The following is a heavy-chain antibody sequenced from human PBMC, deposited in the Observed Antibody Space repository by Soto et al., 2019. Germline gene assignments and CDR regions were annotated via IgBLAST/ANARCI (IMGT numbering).Heavy chain of an antibody. J-gene: IGHJ5*02. Sequence: QITLKESGPTLVKPTQTLTLTCTFSGFSLSTAGVGVGWIRQPPGEALEWLALIYWDDDKRYSPSLRSRLTITKVTSKNQVVLTMTNMDPVDTATYYCVSGSFPNWFDPWGQGTLVTVSS. CDR2: IYWDDDK. CDR1: GFSLSTAGVG. CDR3: VSGSFPNWFDP. V-gene: IGHV2-5*02. D-gene: IGHD3-10*01.